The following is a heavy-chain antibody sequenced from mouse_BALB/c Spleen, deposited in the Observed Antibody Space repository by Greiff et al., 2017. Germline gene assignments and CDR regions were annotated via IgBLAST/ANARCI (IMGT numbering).Heavy chain of an antibody. D-gene: IGHD2-4*01. Sequence: EVMLVESGGGLVKPGGSLKLSCAASGFTFSSYAMSWVRQSPGKRLEWVAEISSGGSYTYYPDTVTGRFTISRDNAKNTLYLEMSSLRSEDTAMYYCARGGITEGFAYWGQGTLVTVSA. CDR3: ARGGITEGFAY. V-gene: IGHV5-9-4*01. J-gene: IGHJ3*01. CDR2: ISSGGSYT. CDR1: GFTFSSYA.